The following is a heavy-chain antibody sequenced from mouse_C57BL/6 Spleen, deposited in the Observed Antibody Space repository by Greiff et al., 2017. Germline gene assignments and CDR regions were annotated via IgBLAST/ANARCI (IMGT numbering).Heavy chain of an antibody. CDR2: INPSSGYT. D-gene: IGHD1-1*01. CDR3: ATEGYYGSRGAY. V-gene: IGHV1-4*01. J-gene: IGHJ3*01. CDR1: GYTFTSYT. Sequence: VQRVESGAELARPGASVKMSCKASGYTFTSYTMHWVKQRPGQGLEWIGYINPSSGYTKYNQKFKDKATLTADKSSSTAYMQLSSLTSEDSAVYYCATEGYYGSRGAYWGQGTLVTVSA.